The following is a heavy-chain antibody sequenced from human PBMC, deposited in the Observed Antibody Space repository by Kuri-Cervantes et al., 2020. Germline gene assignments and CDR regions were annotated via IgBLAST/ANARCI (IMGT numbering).Heavy chain of an antibody. CDR1: GFTFSSYG. CDR3: AKPFRIFQEDYFDY. Sequence: GGSLRLSCAASGFTFSSYGMHWVRQAPGKGLEWVAVIWYDGSNKYYADSVKGRFTISRDNSKNTLYLQMNSLRAEDTAVYYCAKPFRIFQEDYFDYWGQGTLVTVSS. CDR2: IWYDGSNK. J-gene: IGHJ4*02. D-gene: IGHD3-9*01. V-gene: IGHV3-30*02.